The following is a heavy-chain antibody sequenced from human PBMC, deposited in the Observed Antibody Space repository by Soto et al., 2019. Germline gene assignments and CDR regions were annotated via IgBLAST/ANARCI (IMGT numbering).Heavy chain of an antibody. J-gene: IGHJ5*02. V-gene: IGHV1-69*01. CDR3: AGDQGEVLRRHWFDP. CDR2: IIPIFGTA. D-gene: IGHD1-26*01. Sequence: QVQLVQSGAEVKKPGSSVKVSCKASGGTFSSYAISWVRQAPGQGLEWMGGIIPIFGTANYAQKFQGRVNITADECTSTVYMELSSLRSEDTAVYYCAGDQGEVLRRHWFDPWGQGTLVTVSS. CDR1: GGTFSSYA.